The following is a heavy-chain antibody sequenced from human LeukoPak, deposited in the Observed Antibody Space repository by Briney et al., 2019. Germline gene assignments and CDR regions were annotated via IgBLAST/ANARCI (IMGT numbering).Heavy chain of an antibody. CDR2: IRYDGSNK. J-gene: IGHJ5*02. D-gene: IGHD3-3*01. CDR3: AKDVAYWYDFWSGANWFDP. V-gene: IGHV3-30*02. CDR1: GFTVSSNY. Sequence: GGSLRLSCAASGFTVSSNYMSWVRQAPGKGLEWVAFIRYDGSNKYYADSVKGRFTISRDNSKNTLYLQMNSLRAEDTAVYYCAKDVAYWYDFWSGANWFDPWGQGTLVTVSS.